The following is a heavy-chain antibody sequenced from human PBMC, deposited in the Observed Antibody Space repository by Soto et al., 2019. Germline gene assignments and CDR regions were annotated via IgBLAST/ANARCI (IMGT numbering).Heavy chain of an antibody. V-gene: IGHV3-11*06. D-gene: IGHD4-17*01. CDR1: GFNFRDYY. Sequence: QVQLVVSGGGLVKPGGSLRLSCAASGFNFRDYYMSWFRQAPGKGLEWVSYVSGSDTYTNYADPVKGRFTVFRDNTKKSGDLQMDSLTDEDTAVYYCASKTTATKPDDYWGQGTLVTVSS. CDR3: ASKTTATKPDDY. CDR2: VSGSDTYT. J-gene: IGHJ4*02.